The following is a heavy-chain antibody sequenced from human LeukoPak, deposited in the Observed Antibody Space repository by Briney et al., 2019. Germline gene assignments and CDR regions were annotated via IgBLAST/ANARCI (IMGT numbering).Heavy chain of an antibody. CDR1: GGSISSYY. J-gene: IGHJ4*02. CDR2: IHTSGST. D-gene: IGHD2-8*02. Sequence: SETLSLTCTVSGGSISSYYWSWIRQPAGKGLEWIGRIHTSGSTNYNPSLKSRVTMSVDTSKNQFSLKLSSVTAADTAVYYCARDGHDEYRWNFDYWGQGTLVTVSS. CDR3: ARDGHDEYRWNFDY. V-gene: IGHV4-4*07.